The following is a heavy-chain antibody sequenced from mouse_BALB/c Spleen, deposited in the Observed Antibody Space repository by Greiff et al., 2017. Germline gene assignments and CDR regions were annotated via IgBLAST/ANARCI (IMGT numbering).Heavy chain of an antibody. CDR2: IDPANGNT. D-gene: IGHD1-2*01. CDR1: GFNIKDTY. V-gene: IGHV14-3*02. Sequence: VQLQQSGAELVKPGASVKLSCTASGFNIKDTYMHWVKQRPEQGLEWIGRIDPANGNTKYDPKFQGKATITADTSSNTAYLQLSSLTSEDTAVYYCASRKLRPPHYYAMDYWGQGTSVTVSS. CDR3: ASRKLRPPHYYAMDY. J-gene: IGHJ4*01.